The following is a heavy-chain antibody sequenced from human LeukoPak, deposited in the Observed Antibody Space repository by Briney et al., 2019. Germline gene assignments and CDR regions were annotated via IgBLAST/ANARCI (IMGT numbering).Heavy chain of an antibody. CDR2: INHSGSI. D-gene: IGHD3-10*01. CDR1: GGSFSGYY. CDR3: ARRVGRYFGERAYYYNYMDV. Sequence: SETLSLTCAVYGGSFSGYYWSWIRQLPGKGLEWIGEINHSGSIKRNPSLKSRVTISVDTSKNQFSLKLSSVTAADTAVYYCARRVGRYFGERAYYYNYMDVWDKGTTVTISS. J-gene: IGHJ6*03. V-gene: IGHV4-34*01.